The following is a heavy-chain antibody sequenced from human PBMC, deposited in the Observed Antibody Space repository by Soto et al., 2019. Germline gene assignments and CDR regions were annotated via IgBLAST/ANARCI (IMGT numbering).Heavy chain of an antibody. V-gene: IGHV4-61*01. Sequence: SETLSLTCTVSGVSVSSGSFYWAWIRQPPGKGLEWIGFGSYSGTTNYKPSLKSRVTISVDTSRSQISLEVSSLTAADTAVYYCARGATVTQYDYWGQGTLVTVSS. CDR2: GSYSGTT. J-gene: IGHJ4*02. CDR3: ARGATVTQYDY. CDR1: GVSVSSGSFY. D-gene: IGHD4-17*01.